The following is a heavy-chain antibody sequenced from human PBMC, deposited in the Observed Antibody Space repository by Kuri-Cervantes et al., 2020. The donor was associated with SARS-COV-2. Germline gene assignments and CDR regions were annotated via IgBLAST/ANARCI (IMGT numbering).Heavy chain of an antibody. CDR1: GESGSSNSAA. CDR2: TYYNSQWYT. D-gene: IGHD3-22*01. J-gene: IGHJ3*02. V-gene: IGHV6-1*01. Sequence: LSCAISGESGSSNSAAWDWIRQSPSRGLEWLGRTYYNSQWYTDYSPSVKSRIIIRSDTSKNHVSLQLNSVTPEDTAVYYCAREQISLIVLQSGTFAIWGQGTMVTVSS. CDR3: AREQISLIVLQSGTFAI.